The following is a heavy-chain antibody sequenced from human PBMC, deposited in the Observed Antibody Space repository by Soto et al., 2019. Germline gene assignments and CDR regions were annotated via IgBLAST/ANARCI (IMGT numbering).Heavy chain of an antibody. V-gene: IGHV2-5*01. CDR1: GFSLSTSGVG. D-gene: IGHD3-10*01. J-gene: IGHJ5*02. Sequence: QITLKESGPTLVKPTQTLTLTCTFSGFSLSTSGVGVGWIRQPPGKALEWLALIYWNDDKRYSPSLKSRLTITKDTSKNQVVLTMTNMDPVDTATYYCALLTFTMVRGVIMNWFDPWGQGTLVTVSS. CDR3: ALLTFTMVRGVIMNWFDP. CDR2: IYWNDDK.